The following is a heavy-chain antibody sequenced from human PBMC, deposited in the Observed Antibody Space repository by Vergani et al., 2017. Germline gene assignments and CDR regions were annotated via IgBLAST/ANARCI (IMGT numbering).Heavy chain of an antibody. CDR2: IVVGSGNT. Sequence: QMQLVQSGPEVKKPGTSVKVSCKASGFTFTSSAVQWVRQARGQRLEWIGWIVVGSGNTNYAQKFQERVTITRDMSTSTAYMELSSLRSEDTAVYYCAAVKYYDSSGHDAFDIWGQGTMVTVSS. V-gene: IGHV1-58*01. CDR3: AAVKYYDSSGHDAFDI. CDR1: GFTFTSSA. D-gene: IGHD3-22*01. J-gene: IGHJ3*02.